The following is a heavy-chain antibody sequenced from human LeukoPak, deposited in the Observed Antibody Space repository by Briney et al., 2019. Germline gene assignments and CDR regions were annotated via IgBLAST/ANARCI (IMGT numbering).Heavy chain of an antibody. Sequence: GGSLRLSCAASGFTFSSYAMHWVRQAPGKGLEWVAVISYDGSNKYNADSVKGRFTISRDNSKNTLYLQMNSLRAEDTAVYYCAREDSSGLYYYYGMDVWGQGTTVTVSS. CDR2: ISYDGSNK. V-gene: IGHV3-30-3*01. CDR1: GFTFSSYA. D-gene: IGHD3-22*01. J-gene: IGHJ6*02. CDR3: AREDSSGLYYYYGMDV.